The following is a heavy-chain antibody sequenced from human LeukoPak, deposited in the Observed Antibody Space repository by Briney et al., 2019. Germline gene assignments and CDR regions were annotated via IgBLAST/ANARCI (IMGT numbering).Heavy chain of an antibody. D-gene: IGHD2-2*01. CDR1: GFTFSNYA. Sequence: GGSLRLSCAASGFTFSNYAMTWVRQAPGRGLEWVSAISGSAGAAYYTDSVKGRFTISRDNSKNTLYLQMNSLRAEDTAVYYCAKGNGLVVPPAIFDHWGLGTLVTVSS. J-gene: IGHJ5*02. CDR2: ISGSAGAA. V-gene: IGHV3-23*01. CDR3: AKGNGLVVPPAIFDH.